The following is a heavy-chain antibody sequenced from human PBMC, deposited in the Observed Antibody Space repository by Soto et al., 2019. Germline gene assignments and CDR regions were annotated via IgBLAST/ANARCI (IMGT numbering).Heavy chain of an antibody. CDR3: AREYNYDSSGIGFDS. V-gene: IGHV4-59*01. CDR2: IYYSGST. D-gene: IGHD3-22*01. J-gene: IGHJ4*02. Sequence: PSETLSLTCTVSGGSISTYYWTWIRQPPGKGLEWIGYIYYSGSTNYNPSLKSRVTISVDTSKNQFYLKLSSVTAADTAVYYCAREYNYDSSGIGFDSLGQGPLVTVS. CDR1: GGSISTYY.